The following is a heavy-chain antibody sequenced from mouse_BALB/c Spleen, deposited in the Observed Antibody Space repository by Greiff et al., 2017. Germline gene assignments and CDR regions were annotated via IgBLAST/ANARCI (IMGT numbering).Heavy chain of an antibody. CDR3: ARHEEGGYDGYYDAMDY. Sequence: VQLQQSGAELVKPGASVKLSCKASGYTFTEYTIHWVKQRSGQGLEWIGWFYPGSGSIKYNEKFKDKATLTADKSSSTVYMELSRLTSEDSAVYFCARHEEGGYDGYYDAMDYWGQGTSVTVSS. J-gene: IGHJ4*01. D-gene: IGHD2-3*01. CDR2: FYPGSGSI. CDR1: GYTFTEYT. V-gene: IGHV1-62-2*01.